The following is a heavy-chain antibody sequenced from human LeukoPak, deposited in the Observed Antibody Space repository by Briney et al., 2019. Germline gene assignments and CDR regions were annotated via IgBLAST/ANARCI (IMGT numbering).Heavy chain of an antibody. Sequence: SETLSLTCTVSGGSVSSGSYYWGWIRQPPGKGLEWIGSIYYSGSTYYNPSLKSRVTISVDTSKNQFSLKLSSVTAADTAVYYCAGSRSSGYYYFDYWGQGTLVPSPQ. J-gene: IGHJ4*02. V-gene: IGHV4-39*01. D-gene: IGHD3-22*01. CDR1: GGSVSSGSYY. CDR3: AGSRSSGYYYFDY. CDR2: IYYSGST.